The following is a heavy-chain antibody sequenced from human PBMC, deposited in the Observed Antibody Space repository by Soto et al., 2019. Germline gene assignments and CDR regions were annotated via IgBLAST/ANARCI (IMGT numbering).Heavy chain of an antibody. CDR1: GYTFTNYG. V-gene: IGHV1-18*01. CDR2: VSDYNGKR. J-gene: IGHJ4*01. CDR3: SRGTSIPASGDY. Sequence: QVQLVQSGAEVKKPGASVKVSCKASGYTFTNYGINWVRQAPGRGVEWLGWVSDYNGKRRYAQRVQARFIMTTDTSTTVAYMELRSLRSDDTAVYCCSRGTSIPASGDYWCPVPRVTVSS. D-gene: IGHD6-6*01.